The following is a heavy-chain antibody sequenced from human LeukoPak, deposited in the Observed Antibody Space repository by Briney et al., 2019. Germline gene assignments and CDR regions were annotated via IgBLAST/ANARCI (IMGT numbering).Heavy chain of an antibody. J-gene: IGHJ5*02. V-gene: IGHV3-30-3*01. Sequence: GGSLRLSCAASGFTFSSYAMHWVRQAPGKGLEWVAVISYDGSNKYYADSVKGRFTISRDNSKNTLYLQMNSLRAEDTAVYYCARDYYDSSGYYRFDPWGQGTLVTVSS. CDR2: ISYDGSNK. D-gene: IGHD3-22*01. CDR1: GFTFSSYA. CDR3: ARDYYDSSGYYRFDP.